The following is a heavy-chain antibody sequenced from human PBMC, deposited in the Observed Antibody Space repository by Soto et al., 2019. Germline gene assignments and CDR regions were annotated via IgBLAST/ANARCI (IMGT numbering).Heavy chain of an antibody. V-gene: IGHV3-30*18. Sequence: GGSLRLSCAASGFTFSSYGMHWVRQAPGKGLEWVAVISYDGSNKYYADSVKGRFTISRDNSKNTLYLQMNSLRAEDTAVYYCAKDKYDYYYMDVWGKGTTVTVSS. CDR2: ISYDGSNK. J-gene: IGHJ6*03. CDR1: GFTFSSYG. CDR3: AKDKYDYYYMDV.